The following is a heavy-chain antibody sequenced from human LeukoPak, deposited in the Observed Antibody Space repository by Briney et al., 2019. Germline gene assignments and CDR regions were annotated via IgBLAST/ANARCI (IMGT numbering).Heavy chain of an antibody. V-gene: IGHV1-58*02. CDR3: ARGKALRWYLIDY. CDR2: IVVGSGNT. D-gene: IGHD4-23*01. J-gene: IGHJ4*02. CDR1: GFTFTSSA. Sequence: SVKVSCKASGFTFTSSAMQWVRQARGQRLEWIGWIVVGSGNTNYAQKFQERVTITRDMSTSTAYMELSSLRSEDTAVYYCARGKALRWYLIDYWGQGTLVTVSS.